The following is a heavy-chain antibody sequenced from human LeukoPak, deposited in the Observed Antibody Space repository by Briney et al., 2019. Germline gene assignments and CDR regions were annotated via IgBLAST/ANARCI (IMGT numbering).Heavy chain of an antibody. Sequence: PGGSLRLSCAASGFTFSSYAMSWVRQAPGKGLEWVSAISGSGGSTYYADSVKGRFTISRDNSKNTLYLQMNSLRAEDTAVYYCAKAVAVDWLLSRPNLDYWGQGTLVTVSS. CDR1: GFTFSSYA. CDR2: ISGSGGST. CDR3: AKAVAVDWLLSRPNLDY. J-gene: IGHJ4*02. V-gene: IGHV3-23*01. D-gene: IGHD3-9*01.